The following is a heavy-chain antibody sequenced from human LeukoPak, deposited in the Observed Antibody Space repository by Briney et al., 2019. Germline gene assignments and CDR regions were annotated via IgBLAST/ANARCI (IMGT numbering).Heavy chain of an antibody. Sequence: GGSLRLSCVASGFTFSSYTIHWVRQAPGKGLEWVALISDDGTNKYYVDSVKGRFTISRDNSKNTLYLQMNSLRAEDTAVYYCARGDYPPSYDFWSGYFLVWGQGTTVTVSS. D-gene: IGHD3-3*01. CDR2: ISDDGTNK. CDR3: ARGDYPPSYDFWSGYFLV. J-gene: IGHJ6*02. V-gene: IGHV3-30-3*01. CDR1: GFTFSSYT.